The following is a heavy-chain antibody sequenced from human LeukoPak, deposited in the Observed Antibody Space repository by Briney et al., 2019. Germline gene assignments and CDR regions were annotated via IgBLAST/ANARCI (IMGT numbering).Heavy chain of an antibody. CDR3: AKAELGVDTFFDY. V-gene: IGHV1-69*13. Sequence: ASVKISCKASGCSFTKYSINWVRQAPGQGLEWMGGIIPIFGTANYAQKFQGRVTITADESTSTAYMELSSLRSEDTAVYYCAKAELGVDTFFDYWGQGTLVTVSS. CDR2: IIPIFGTA. D-gene: IGHD3-3*01. J-gene: IGHJ4*02. CDR1: GCSFTKYS.